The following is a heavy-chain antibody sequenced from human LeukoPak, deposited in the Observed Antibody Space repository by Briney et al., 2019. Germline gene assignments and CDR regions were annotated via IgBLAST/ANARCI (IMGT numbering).Heavy chain of an antibody. Sequence: SVKVSCKASGGAFSSYAISWVRQAPGQGLEWMGGIIPIFGTAKYAQKFQGRVTITADESTSTAYMELSSLRSEDTAVYYCARGASSSWYVFGAFDIWGQGTMVTVSS. V-gene: IGHV1-69*13. CDR2: IIPIFGTA. CDR1: GGAFSSYA. D-gene: IGHD6-13*01. J-gene: IGHJ3*02. CDR3: ARGASSSWYVFGAFDI.